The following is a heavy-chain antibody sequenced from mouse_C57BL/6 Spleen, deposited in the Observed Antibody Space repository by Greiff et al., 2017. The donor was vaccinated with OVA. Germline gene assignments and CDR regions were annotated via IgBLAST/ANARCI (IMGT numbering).Heavy chain of an antibody. V-gene: IGHV1-80*01. D-gene: IGHD2-2*01. CDR2: IYPGDGDT. CDR3: ARGGYMGYDGGFDD. CDR1: GYAFSSYW. Sequence: VQLQQSGAELVKPGASVKISCKASGYAFSSYWMNWVKQRPGKGLEWIGQIYPGDGDTNYNGKFKGKATLTADKSSSTAYMQLSSLTSEDSAVYYCARGGYMGYDGGFDDWGQGTLVTVSA. J-gene: IGHJ3*01.